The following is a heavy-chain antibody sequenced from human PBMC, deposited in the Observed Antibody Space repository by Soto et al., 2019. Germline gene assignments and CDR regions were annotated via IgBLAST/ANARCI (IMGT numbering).Heavy chain of an antibody. D-gene: IGHD4-17*01. Sequence: EMQLVESGGGLVQPGRSLRLSCVGSGFIADDYAMHWVRQPPGKGLEWVSGISSNSETTNYADSVKGRFTISRDNAKNSLFLQMNSLRPEDTALYYCAKDMKWGGMTTIHYFDSWGRGTLVTVSS. CDR3: AKDMKWGGMTTIHYFDS. J-gene: IGHJ4*02. CDR2: ISSNSETT. CDR1: GFIADDYA. V-gene: IGHV3-9*02.